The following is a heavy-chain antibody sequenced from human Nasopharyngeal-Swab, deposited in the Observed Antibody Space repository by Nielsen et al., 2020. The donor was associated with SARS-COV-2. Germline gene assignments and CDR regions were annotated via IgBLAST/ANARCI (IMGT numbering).Heavy chain of an antibody. D-gene: IGHD5-18*01. Sequence: VRQMPGKGLEWMGIIYPGDSDTRYSPSFQGQATISADKSISTAYLQWSSLKASDTAMYYCARPVDTAMVTLGYWGQGTLVTVSS. V-gene: IGHV5-51*01. J-gene: IGHJ4*02. CDR3: ARPVDTAMVTLGY. CDR2: IYPGDSDT.